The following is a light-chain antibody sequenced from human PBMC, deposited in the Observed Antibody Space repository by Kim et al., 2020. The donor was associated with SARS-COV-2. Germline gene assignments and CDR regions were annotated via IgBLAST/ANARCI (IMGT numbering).Light chain of an antibody. CDR3: QQYKNCYT. J-gene: IGKJ2*01. V-gene: IGKV3D-15*01. Sequence: EIVLTQSPATLPVSAGERATLFCRASQSVGHNLAWYQQKPGQAPRLLIYGASTRATDIPARFSGSGFGTDFTLTISGLQSEDFAVYFCQQYKNCYTCGQETKLEI. CDR1: QSVGHN. CDR2: GAS.